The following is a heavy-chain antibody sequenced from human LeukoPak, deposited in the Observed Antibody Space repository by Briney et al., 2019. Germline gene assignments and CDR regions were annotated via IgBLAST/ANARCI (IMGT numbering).Heavy chain of an antibody. V-gene: IGHV4-61*02. CDR2: IYTSGST. Sequence: SETLSLTCTVSGGSISSGSYYWSWIRQPAGKGLEWIGRIYTSGSTNYNPSLKSRVTISVDTPKNQFSLKLSSVTAADTAVYYCARDYYGSGSHYWYFDLWGRGTLVTVSS. D-gene: IGHD3-10*01. CDR3: ARDYYGSGSHYWYFDL. CDR1: GGSISSGSYY. J-gene: IGHJ2*01.